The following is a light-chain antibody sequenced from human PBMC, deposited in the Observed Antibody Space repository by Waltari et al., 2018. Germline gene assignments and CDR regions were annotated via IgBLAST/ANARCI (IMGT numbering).Light chain of an antibody. CDR2: SAS. J-gene: IGKJ1*01. CDR1: QTISNY. Sequence: DIQMTQSPLSLSASVGDRVTITCRAPQTISNYLNWYQQKPGKAPKLLISSASRLQSGVPSRFSGSGSETEFALTISDVQPDDCATYYCQQYNSYSLTFGQGTKVEIK. CDR3: QQYNSYSLT. V-gene: IGKV1-39*01.